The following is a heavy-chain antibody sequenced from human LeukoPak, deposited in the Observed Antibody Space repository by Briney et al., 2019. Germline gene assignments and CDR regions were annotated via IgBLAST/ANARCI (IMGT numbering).Heavy chain of an antibody. D-gene: IGHD6-6*01. CDR1: GGTFSSYA. J-gene: IGHJ6*02. V-gene: IGHV1-69*04. Sequence: SVKVSCKASGGTFSSYAISWVRQAPGQGLEWMGRIIPILGIANYAQKFQGRVTITADKSTSTAYMELSSLRSEDTAVYYCARAQLDPYYYYGMDVWSQGTTVTVSS. CDR3: ARAQLDPYYYYGMDV. CDR2: IIPILGIA.